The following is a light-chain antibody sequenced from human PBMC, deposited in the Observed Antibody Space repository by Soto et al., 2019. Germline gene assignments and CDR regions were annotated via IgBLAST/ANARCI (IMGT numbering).Light chain of an antibody. CDR1: SSDIGGYNY. CDR3: CSYGGRILVI. J-gene: IGLJ2*01. Sequence: QSVLTQPASVSGSPGQSITISCTGTSSDIGGYNYVSWYQQYPGKAPRLLIYAVSNRPSGVSDRFSGSKSGNTASLTISGLQAEEEAHYYCCSYGGRILVIFGEGTKVTVL. CDR2: AVS. V-gene: IGLV2-14*01.